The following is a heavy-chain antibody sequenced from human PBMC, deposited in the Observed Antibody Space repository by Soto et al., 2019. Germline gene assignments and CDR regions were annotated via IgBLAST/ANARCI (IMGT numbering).Heavy chain of an antibody. CDR1: AGSISSYY. CDR3: ARAYGVTIFGVVTHRFDY. CDR2: IYYSGST. J-gene: IGHJ4*01. V-gene: IGHV4-59*01. D-gene: IGHD3-3*01. Sequence: PSQTLSLTCTVAAGSISSYYCSWIRQPPGKGLGWIGYIYYSGSTNYNPCLRSRATISVDTSEKQCSLKLSSVTAADTAVYYCARAYGVTIFGVVTHRFDYWGQGTMVTVSS.